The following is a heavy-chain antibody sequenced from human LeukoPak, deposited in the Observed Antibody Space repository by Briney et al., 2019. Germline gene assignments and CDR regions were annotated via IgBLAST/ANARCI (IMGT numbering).Heavy chain of an antibody. CDR2: ISSSSSTI. V-gene: IGHV3-48*01. Sequence: GGSLRLSCAASGFTFSSYEMNWVRQAPGKGLEWVSYISSSSSTIYYADSVKGRFTISRDNAKNSLYLQMNSLRAEDTAVYYCARDLARRPRLVAFDIWGQGTMVTVSS. CDR3: ARDLARRPRLVAFDI. J-gene: IGHJ3*02. CDR1: GFTFSSYE.